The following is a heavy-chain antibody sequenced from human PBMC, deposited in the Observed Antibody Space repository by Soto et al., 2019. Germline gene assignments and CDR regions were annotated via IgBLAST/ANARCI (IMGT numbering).Heavy chain of an antibody. Sequence: QVQLVQSGAEVKKPGASVKVSCKASGYTFTSYAISWVRQAHGQGLEWMGWNSAYNGNTNYAQKLQGRVTMTTDTSTSTAYMELWSLRTDDTAVDYGARDVNKGLIDYWGQGTLVTVSS. CDR3: ARDVNKGLIDY. CDR2: NSAYNGNT. V-gene: IGHV1-18*01. CDR1: GYTFTSYA. J-gene: IGHJ4*02.